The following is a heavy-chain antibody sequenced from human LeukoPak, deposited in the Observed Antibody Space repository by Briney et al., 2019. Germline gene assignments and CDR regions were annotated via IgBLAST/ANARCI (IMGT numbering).Heavy chain of an antibody. V-gene: IGHV3-23*01. CDR3: AKGLSYYYDSSGYSPFDY. J-gene: IGHJ4*02. CDR2: ISGSGGST. Sequence: GGSLRLSCAASGFTFSSYAMSWVRQAPGKGLEWVLAISGSGGSTYYADSVKGRFTISRDNSKNTLYLQMNSLRAEDTAVYYCAKGLSYYYDSSGYSPFDYWGQGTLVTVSS. D-gene: IGHD3-22*01. CDR1: GFTFSSYA.